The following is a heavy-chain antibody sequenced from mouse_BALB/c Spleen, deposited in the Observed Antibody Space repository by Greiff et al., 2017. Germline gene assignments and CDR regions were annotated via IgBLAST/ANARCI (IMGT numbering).Heavy chain of an antibody. Sequence: QVHVKQSGPELVRPGVSVKISCKASGYTFTDYAMHWVKQSPAQSLEWIGVISTYSGNTNYNSKFKGKATMTVDKSSSTAYMELDRMTSEDSAIEYCAKGGLYRYHAMDYWGQGTTVTVSS. CDR1: GYTFTDYA. CDR2: ISTYSGNT. J-gene: IGHJ4*01. D-gene: IGHD1-3*01. V-gene: IGHV1-67*01. CDR3: AKGGLYRYHAMDY.